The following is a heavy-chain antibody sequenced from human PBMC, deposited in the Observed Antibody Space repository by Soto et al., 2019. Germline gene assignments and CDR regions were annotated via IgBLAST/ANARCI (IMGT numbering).Heavy chain of an antibody. V-gene: IGHV4-31*03. CDR3: ARNSGITGKETVDY. CDR2: IYYSGST. CDR1: GGSISSGGYY. D-gene: IGHD1-20*01. J-gene: IGHJ4*02. Sequence: QVQLQESGPGLVKPSQTLSLTCTVSGGSISSGGYYWSWIRQHPGKGLEWLGYIYYSGSTYYNPSLKSRVTISVDTSKNQFSLKLSSVTAADTAVYYCARNSGITGKETVDYWGQGTLVTVSS.